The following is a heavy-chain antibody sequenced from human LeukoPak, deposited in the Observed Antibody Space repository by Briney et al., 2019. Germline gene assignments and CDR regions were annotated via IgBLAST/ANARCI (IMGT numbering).Heavy chain of an antibody. V-gene: IGHV4-30-2*01. J-gene: IGHJ4*02. CDR3: ARYQFTTVTTLYFDY. CDR2: IYHSGST. D-gene: IGHD4-11*01. Sequence: SQTLSLTRTVSGGSISSGGYYWSWIRQPPGKGLEWIGYIYHSGSTYYNPSLKSRVTISVDRSKNQFSLKLSSVTAADTAVYYCARYQFTTVTTLYFDYWGQGTLVTVSS. CDR1: GGSISSGGYY.